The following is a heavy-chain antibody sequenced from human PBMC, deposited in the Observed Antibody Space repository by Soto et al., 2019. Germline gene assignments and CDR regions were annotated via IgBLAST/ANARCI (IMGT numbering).Heavy chain of an antibody. V-gene: IGHV3-23*01. CDR2: ISGSGGST. Sequence: GGSLRLSCAASGFTFSSYAMSWVRQAPGKGLEWVSAISGSGGSTYYSDSVKGRFTISRDNSKNTLYLQMNSLRAEDTAVYYCAKDRDSSWYGDAFDIWGQGTMVTVSS. CDR3: AKDRDSSWYGDAFDI. D-gene: IGHD6-13*01. J-gene: IGHJ3*02. CDR1: GFTFSSYA.